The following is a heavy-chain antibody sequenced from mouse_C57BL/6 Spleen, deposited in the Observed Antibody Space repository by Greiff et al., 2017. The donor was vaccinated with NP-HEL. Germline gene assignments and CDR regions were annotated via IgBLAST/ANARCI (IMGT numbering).Heavy chain of an antibody. V-gene: IGHV1-55*01. CDR1: GYTFTSYW. D-gene: IGHD1-1*01. CDR2: IYPGSGST. Sequence: QVQLQQPGAELVMPGASVKMSCKASGYTFTSYWITWVKQRPGQGLEWIGDIYPGSGSTNYNEKFKSKATLTVDTSSSTAYMQLSSLTSEDAAVYYCARGGYGSSLPFAYWGQGTLVTVSA. J-gene: IGHJ3*01. CDR3: ARGGYGSSLPFAY.